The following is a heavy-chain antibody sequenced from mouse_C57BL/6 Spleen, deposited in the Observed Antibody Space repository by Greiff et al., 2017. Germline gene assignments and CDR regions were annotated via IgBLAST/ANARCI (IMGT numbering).Heavy chain of an antibody. D-gene: IGHD4-1*01. J-gene: IGHJ2*01. CDR1: GYTFTSYW. V-gene: IGHV1-5*01. CDR3: TRSNWGAHFDY. CDR2: IYPGNRDT. Sequence: VQLQQSGTVLARPGASVKMSCKTSGYTFTSYWMHWVKQRPGQGLEWIGAIYPGNRDTSYNQKFKGKAKLTAVTSASTAYMELSSLTNEDSAVYYCTRSNWGAHFDYWGQGTTLTVSS.